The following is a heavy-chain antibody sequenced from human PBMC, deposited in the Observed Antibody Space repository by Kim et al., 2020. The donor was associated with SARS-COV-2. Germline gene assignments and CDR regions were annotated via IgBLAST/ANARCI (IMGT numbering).Heavy chain of an antibody. CDR1: GFTFSSYG. D-gene: IGHD3-9*01. CDR3: AREDSFYDILTGYPTESEYYFDY. CDR2: ISYDGSNK. Sequence: GGSLRLSCAASGFTFSSYGMHWVRQAPGKGLEWVAVISYDGSNKYYADSVKGRFTISRDNSKNTLYLQMNSLRAEDTAVYYCAREDSFYDILTGYPTESEYYFDYWGQGTLVTVSS. V-gene: IGHV3-33*05. J-gene: IGHJ4*02.